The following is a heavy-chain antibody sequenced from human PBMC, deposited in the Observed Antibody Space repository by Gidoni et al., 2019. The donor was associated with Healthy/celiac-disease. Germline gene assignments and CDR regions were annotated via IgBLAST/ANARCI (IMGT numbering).Heavy chain of an antibody. CDR2: IKSETDGGTT. J-gene: IGHJ6*02. D-gene: IGHD1-26*01. Sequence: EVQLVESGGGLVKPGGSLRLSCAASGFTFSNAWMSWVRQAPGTGLGWVGRIKSETDGGTTDYAAPVKGRFTISRDDSKNTLYLQRNSLKTEDTAVYYCTTDAKWVGATIMGPHPYYYYGMDVWGQGTAVTVSS. V-gene: IGHV3-15*01. CDR3: TTDAKWVGATIMGPHPYYYYGMDV. CDR1: GFTFSNAW.